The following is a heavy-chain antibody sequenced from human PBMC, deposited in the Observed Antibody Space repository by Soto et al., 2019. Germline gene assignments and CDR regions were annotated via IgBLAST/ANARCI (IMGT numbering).Heavy chain of an antibody. J-gene: IGHJ6*02. D-gene: IGHD3-10*01. CDR2: LSDGGTYK. CDR1: GFTFRIFG. V-gene: IGHV3-30*18. CDR3: AKAQALYGSGYLYGLDV. Sequence: QEHLVQSGGGVVQPGGSLRLSCDASGFTFRIFGMHWVRQAPGKGLERVAVLSDGGTYKNYADAVKDRSTISSDNSKNMLLLQMDSLRPEDTAVYYCAKAQALYGSGYLYGLDVWGHGTGVTVSS.